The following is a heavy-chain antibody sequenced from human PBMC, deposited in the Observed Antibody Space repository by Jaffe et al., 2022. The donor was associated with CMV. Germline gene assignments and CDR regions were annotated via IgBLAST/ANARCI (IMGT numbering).Heavy chain of an antibody. Sequence: QLQLQESGPGLVKPSETLSLTCTVSGGSISSSSYYWGWIRQPPGKGLEWIGSIYYSGSTYYNPSLKSRVTISVDTSKNQFSLKLSSVTAADTAVYYCARHAVESSWYVWFDPWGQGTLVTVSS. V-gene: IGHV4-39*01. J-gene: IGHJ5*02. CDR2: IYYSGST. CDR1: GGSISSSSYY. CDR3: ARHAVESSWYVWFDP. D-gene: IGHD6-13*01.